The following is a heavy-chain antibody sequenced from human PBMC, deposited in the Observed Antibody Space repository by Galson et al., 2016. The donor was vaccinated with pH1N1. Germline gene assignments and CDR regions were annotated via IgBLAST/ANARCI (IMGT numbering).Heavy chain of an antibody. J-gene: IGHJ3*01. CDR1: GFTFRSYG. CDR3: AEDTMRSYGDAYDV. D-gene: IGHD1-26*01. CDR2: IRASGGTT. V-gene: IGHV3-23*01. Sequence: SLRLSCAASGFTFRSYGMSWVRQAPGKGLEWVSSIRASGGTTDYADSVKGQFTISRDNTKNTAYLQMNSLRVEDTAVYYCAEDTMRSYGDAYDVWGQGTMVTVSS.